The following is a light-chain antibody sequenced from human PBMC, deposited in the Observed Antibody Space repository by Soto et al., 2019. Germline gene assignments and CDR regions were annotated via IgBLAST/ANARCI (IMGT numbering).Light chain of an antibody. Sequence: DIQMTQSPSTLSASVGDRVTVTCRASQSINFWLAWYQQKPGKAPKLLIYKASSLESGVPSRFSGSGSGTEFTLTISSLQPDDFATYYCQQCKSYPWTFGQGTKVEIK. CDR2: KAS. CDR3: QQCKSYPWT. CDR1: QSINFW. J-gene: IGKJ1*01. V-gene: IGKV1-5*03.